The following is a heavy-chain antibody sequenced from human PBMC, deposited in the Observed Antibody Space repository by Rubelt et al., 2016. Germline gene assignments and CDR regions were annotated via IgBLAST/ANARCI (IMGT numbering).Heavy chain of an antibody. Sequence: QVQLVQSGAEVKKPGASVKVSCKASGGTFSSYAISWVRQAPGQGLEWMGRSIPILGIANYAQKFQGRVTITADQSTSTAYMELSSLRSEDTAVYYFARVTRGYMDVWGQGTTVTVSS. CDR3: ARVTRGYMDV. V-gene: IGHV1-69*04. J-gene: IGHJ6*02. CDR2: SIPILGIA. D-gene: IGHD3-22*01. CDR1: GGTFSSYA.